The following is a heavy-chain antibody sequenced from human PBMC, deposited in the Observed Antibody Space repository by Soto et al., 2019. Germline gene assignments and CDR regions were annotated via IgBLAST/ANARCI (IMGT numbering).Heavy chain of an antibody. J-gene: IGHJ6*03. CDR2: INAGNGNT. CDR3: AGGEGIYCSCISGHFNISYSYSYMDA. Sequence: ASVKVSCKASGYTFTSYAMHWVRQAPGQRLEWMGWINAGNGNTKYSQKFQGRVTITRDTSASTAYMELSSLRSEDTAVYYCAGGEGIYCSCISGHFNISYSYSYMDAWGKGPRFT. D-gene: IGHD2-2*01. V-gene: IGHV1-3*01. CDR1: GYTFTSYA.